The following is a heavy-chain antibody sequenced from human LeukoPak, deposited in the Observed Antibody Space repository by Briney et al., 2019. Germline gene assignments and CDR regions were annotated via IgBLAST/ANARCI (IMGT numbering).Heavy chain of an antibody. CDR3: ARGASHGGTYFES. CDR2: IYHSGGT. J-gene: IGHJ4*02. Sequence: KPSETLSLTCAVSGYSISSGYYWGWIRQPPGKGLEWIGSIYHSGGTYYNASLKSRVIISVDTSKNQFSLKLSSVTAADTAVYYCARGASHGGTYFESWGQGTLVTVSS. D-gene: IGHD4-23*01. CDR1: GYSISSGYY. V-gene: IGHV4-38-2*01.